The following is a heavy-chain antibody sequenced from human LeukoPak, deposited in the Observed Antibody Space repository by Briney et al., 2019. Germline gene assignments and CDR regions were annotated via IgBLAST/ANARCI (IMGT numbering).Heavy chain of an antibody. D-gene: IGHD6-6*01. V-gene: IGHV4-38-2*02. CDR3: ARVFYSSSLAPLGFDY. Sequence: SETLSLTCTVSGYSISSGYYWGWIRQPPGKGLEWIGSIYYSGSTYYNPSLKSRVTISVDTSKNQFSLKLSSVTAADTAVYYCARVFYSSSLAPLGFDYWGQGTLVTVSS. J-gene: IGHJ4*02. CDR1: GYSISSGYY. CDR2: IYYSGST.